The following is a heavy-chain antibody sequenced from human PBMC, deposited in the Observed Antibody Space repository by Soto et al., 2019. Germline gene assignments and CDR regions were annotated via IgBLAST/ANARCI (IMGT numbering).Heavy chain of an antibody. V-gene: IGHV1-18*01. CDR2: ISGYNGDT. CDR3: AKNKQASYYYYGMDV. D-gene: IGHD6-13*01. CDR1: GYTFTSYG. J-gene: IGHJ6*02. Sequence: ASVKVSCKASGYTFTSYGISWVRQAPGQGLEWMGWISGYNGDTNNAQKFQDRVTMTIDRSTTTAYLELRSLTSDDTAVYYCAKNKQASYYYYGMDVWGQGTTVTVSS.